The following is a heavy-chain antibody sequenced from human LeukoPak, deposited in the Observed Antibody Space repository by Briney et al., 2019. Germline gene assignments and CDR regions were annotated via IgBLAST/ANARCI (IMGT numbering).Heavy chain of an antibody. CDR2: IYSDGTT. CDR1: GFTVRNNY. Sequence: GGSLRLSCAASGFTVRNNYMTWGRQAPGKGLEWVSLIYSDGTTQYADSVKGRFTISRDISKNTLYLQMNSLRAEDTAVYYCGALSGTTPLGGVGGQGTLVTVSS. CDR3: GALSGTTPLGGV. D-gene: IGHD1-1*01. V-gene: IGHV3-66*01. J-gene: IGHJ4*02.